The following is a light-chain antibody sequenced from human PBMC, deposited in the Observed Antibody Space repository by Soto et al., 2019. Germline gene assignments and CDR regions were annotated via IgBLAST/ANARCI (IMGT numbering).Light chain of an antibody. Sequence: EIVMTQSPATLSVSPGERATFSCRASQSVSGNLAWYQQKPGQAPRPLIYGASVRATGIPARFSGSGSGTDFPLTISSLQSEDFAIYYCQHYNNWPPWTFGQGTKVDIK. V-gene: IGKV3-15*01. CDR3: QHYNNWPPWT. J-gene: IGKJ1*01. CDR2: GAS. CDR1: QSVSGN.